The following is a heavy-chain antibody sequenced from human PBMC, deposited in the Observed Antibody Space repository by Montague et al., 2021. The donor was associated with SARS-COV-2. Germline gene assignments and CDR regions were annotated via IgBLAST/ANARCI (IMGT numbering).Heavy chain of an antibody. CDR1: GFIFDDYG. CDR3: ARDREPWLLQYYFDY. J-gene: IGHJ4*02. Sequence: SLRLSCAASGFIFDDYGMNWVRQAPGKGLEWVSGINWNGDTTRYADSVRGRFTISRDNAKRSLYLQMDSLRAEDTAVYYCARDREPWLLQYYFDYWGQGTLVTVSS. D-gene: IGHD6-19*01. V-gene: IGHV3-20*04. CDR2: INWNGDTT.